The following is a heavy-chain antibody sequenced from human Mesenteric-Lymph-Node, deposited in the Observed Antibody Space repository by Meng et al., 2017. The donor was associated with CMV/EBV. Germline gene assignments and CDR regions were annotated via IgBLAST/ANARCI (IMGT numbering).Heavy chain of an antibody. J-gene: IGHJ6*02. CDR3: ARGFCSTSARYWEYGMDV. CDR2: IYSGGNT. D-gene: IGHD2-2*01. CDR1: GFTVSSTN. Sequence: GESLKISCAASGFTVSSTNMNWVRQAPGKGLEWVSVIYSGGNTDSADSVKGRFSISRDNSKNTLYLQMNSLRAVDTAVYYCARGFCSTSARYWEYGMDVWGQGTTVTVSS. V-gene: IGHV3-53*01.